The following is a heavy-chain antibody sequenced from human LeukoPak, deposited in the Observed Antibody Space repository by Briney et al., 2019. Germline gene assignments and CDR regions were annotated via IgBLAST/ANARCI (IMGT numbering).Heavy chain of an antibody. D-gene: IGHD3-16*01. CDR1: GYTFTDYY. CDR2: MNPDSGGT. V-gene: IGHV1-2*02. J-gene: IGHJ4*02. CDR3: TTRGGDTLMRTEAFDY. Sequence: ASVKVSCKASGYTFTDYYIHWVRQAPGQGLEWMGWMNPDSGGTNYAQKFKGRVTMTRDTSINTAYMDLRRLTSDDTAIYYCTTRGGDTLMRTEAFDYWGLGALVTVSS.